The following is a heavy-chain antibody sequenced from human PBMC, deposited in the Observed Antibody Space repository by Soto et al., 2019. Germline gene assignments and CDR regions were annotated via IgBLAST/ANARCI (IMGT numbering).Heavy chain of an antibody. D-gene: IGHD3-3*01. CDR2: ISYDGSNK. CDR1: GFTFSSYA. J-gene: IGHJ4*02. CDR3: ARDSFNDFWSGYLDY. Sequence: GGSLRLSCAASGFTFSSYAMHWVRQAPGKGLEWVAVISYDGSNKYYADSVKGRFTISRDNSKNTLYLQMNSLRAEDTAVYYCARDSFNDFWSGYLDYWGQGTLVTVSS. V-gene: IGHV3-30-3*01.